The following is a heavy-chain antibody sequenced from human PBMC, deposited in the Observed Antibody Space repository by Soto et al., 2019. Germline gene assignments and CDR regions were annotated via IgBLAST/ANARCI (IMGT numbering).Heavy chain of an antibody. CDR2: ITTTGDT. CDR1: WFLFYCYH. D-gene: IGHD2-8*02. V-gene: IGHV3-13*01. J-gene: IGHJ6*02. Sequence: SGGAPGLFLSTPWFLFYCYHVHRGPPTPGKSFEVFSVITTTGDTYYAASVKGRFTISRENAENSLYLQMNSLRAEDAAVYYCARGDPLNYGSYPYWHYYGMDVWGRGTTVTVSS. CDR3: ARGDPLNYGSYPYWHYYGMDV.